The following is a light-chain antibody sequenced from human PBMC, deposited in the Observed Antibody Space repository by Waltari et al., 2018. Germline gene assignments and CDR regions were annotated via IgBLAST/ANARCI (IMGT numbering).Light chain of an antibody. CDR2: DVS. Sequence: QSALTQPASVSGSPGPSITISCPGTSSDVGGYNFVSWYQQHPGKAPKLMIYDVSKRPSGVSNRFSGSKSGNTASLTISGLQAEDEADYYCSSYTSSSTFDVFGTGTKVTVL. J-gene: IGLJ1*01. CDR1: SSDVGGYNF. CDR3: SSYTSSSTFDV. V-gene: IGLV2-14*01.